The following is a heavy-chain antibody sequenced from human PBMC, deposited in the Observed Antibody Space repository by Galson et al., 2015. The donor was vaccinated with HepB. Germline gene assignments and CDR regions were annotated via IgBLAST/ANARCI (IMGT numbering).Heavy chain of an antibody. CDR3: AREGIASTSCADY. V-gene: IGHV1-46*01. CDR2: INPSGGST. J-gene: IGHJ4*02. CDR1: GYTFTSYG. Sequence: SVKVSCKASGYTFTSYGISWVRQAPGQGLEWMGIINPSGGSTSYAQKFQGRVTMTRDTSTSTVYMELSSLRSEDTAVYYCAREGIASTSCADYWGQGTLVTVSS. D-gene: IGHD2-2*01.